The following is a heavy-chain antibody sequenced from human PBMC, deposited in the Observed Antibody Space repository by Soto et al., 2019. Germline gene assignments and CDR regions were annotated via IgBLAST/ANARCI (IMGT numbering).Heavy chain of an antibody. D-gene: IGHD6-19*01. J-gene: IGHJ4*02. Sequence: QVQLQQWGAGLLKPSETLSLTCAVYGGSFSGYYWSWIRQPPGKGLEWIGEINHSGSTNYNPSLKSRVTISVDTSKNQYSLKLSSVTAADTAVYYCARGVKAVAPPLDYWGQGTLVTVSS. CDR1: GGSFSGYY. CDR3: ARGVKAVAPPLDY. CDR2: INHSGST. V-gene: IGHV4-34*01.